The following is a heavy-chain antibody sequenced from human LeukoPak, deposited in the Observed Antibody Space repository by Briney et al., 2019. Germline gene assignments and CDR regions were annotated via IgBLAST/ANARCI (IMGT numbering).Heavy chain of an antibody. Sequence: QPGGSLRLSCAASEFTFSNYALHWVRQAPGKGLQWVAVISYDGNTIHYADSVKGRFTISRDNSKNTLYLQMNSLRAEDTAVYYCAKDEWGAAAGLADYFDYWGQGTLVTVSS. CDR1: EFTFSNYA. CDR2: ISYDGNTI. V-gene: IGHV3-30-3*01. CDR3: AKDEWGAAAGLADYFDY. J-gene: IGHJ4*02. D-gene: IGHD6-13*01.